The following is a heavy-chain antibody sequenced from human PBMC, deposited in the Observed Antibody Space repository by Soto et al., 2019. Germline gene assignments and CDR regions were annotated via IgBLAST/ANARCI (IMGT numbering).Heavy chain of an antibody. CDR2: IWYDGSNK. CDR3: ARQTDLPLDY. J-gene: IGHJ4*01. V-gene: IGHV3-33*01. Sequence: GTLSLTGEAAGCTLSSDGMYGVRQAPDKGLEWVAVIWYDGSNKYYADSVKVRFTISRENSKNTLYLQMNSLRAEDTAVYYCARQTDLPLDYWGHGTLVTLSS. CDR1: GCTLSSDG.